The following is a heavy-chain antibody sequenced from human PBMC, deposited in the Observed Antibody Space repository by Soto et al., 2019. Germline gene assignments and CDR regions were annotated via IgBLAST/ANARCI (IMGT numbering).Heavy chain of an antibody. D-gene: IGHD2-2*01. J-gene: IGHJ3*02. Sequence: QVQLVQSGAEVKKPGASVKVSCKASGYTFTSYGISWVRQAPGQGLEWMGWISAYNGNTNYAQKHQGRVTMTTDTPTSTAYMELRSLRSDDTDVYYCARDWVGIVVVPDAINAFAIWGQGTMVTDSS. CDR3: ARDWVGIVVVPDAINAFAI. CDR2: ISAYNGNT. CDR1: GYTFTSYG. V-gene: IGHV1-18*01.